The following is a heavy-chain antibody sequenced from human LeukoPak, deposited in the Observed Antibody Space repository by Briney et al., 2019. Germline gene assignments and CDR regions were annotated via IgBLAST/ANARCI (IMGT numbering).Heavy chain of an antibody. V-gene: IGHV3-11*01. D-gene: IGHD3-10*01. CDR1: GFTFSDYY. CDR2: ISSSGSTK. Sequence: GGSLRLSCAASGFTFSDYYMSWIRQAPGKGLEWVSYISSSGSTKKYADSVKGRFTISRDNAKNSQYLQMNSLRAEDTAVYYCARFYYGSGRPTQLDYWGQGTLVTVSS. J-gene: IGHJ4*02. CDR3: ARFYYGSGRPTQLDY.